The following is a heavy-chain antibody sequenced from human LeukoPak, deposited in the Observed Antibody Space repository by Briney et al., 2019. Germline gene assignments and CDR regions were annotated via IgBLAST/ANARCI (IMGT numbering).Heavy chain of an antibody. J-gene: IGHJ4*02. Sequence: PGGSLRLSCAVSGFTFSNYWMQWVRQDPAKGLVLVSRVNGDGSHTDYAASVKGRFTISRDNAKNTLFLQMNSLRVEDTAVYYCARLWAGNSGIDYWGQGALVTVSS. V-gene: IGHV3-74*01. CDR2: VNGDGSHT. CDR3: ARLWAGNSGIDY. D-gene: IGHD3-10*02. CDR1: GFTFSNYW.